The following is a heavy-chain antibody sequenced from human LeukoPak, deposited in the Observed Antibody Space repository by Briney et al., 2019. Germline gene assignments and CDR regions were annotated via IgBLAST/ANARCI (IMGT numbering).Heavy chain of an antibody. D-gene: IGHD3-22*01. CDR3: ARARDSSGHFDY. V-gene: IGHV4-34*01. Sequence: SETLSLTCAAYGGSFSGYYWSWIRQPPGKGLEWIGEINHSGSTNYNPSLKSRVTISVDTSKNQFSLKLSSVTAADTAVYYCARARDSSGHFDYWGQGTLVTVSS. CDR1: GGSFSGYY. J-gene: IGHJ4*02. CDR2: INHSGST.